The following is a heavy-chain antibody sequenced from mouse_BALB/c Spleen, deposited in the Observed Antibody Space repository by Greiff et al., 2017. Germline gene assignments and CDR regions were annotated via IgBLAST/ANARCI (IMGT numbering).Heavy chain of an antibody. J-gene: IGHJ2*01. CDR3: AKQRTGTGYYFDY. V-gene: IGHV2-6-5*01. Sequence: VQLMESGPGLVAPSQCLSITCTASGFSLTDYGVSWIRQPPGKGLEWLGVIWGGGSTYYNSALKSRLSISKDNSKSQVFLKMNSLQTDDTAMYYCAKQRTGTGYYFDYWGQGTTLTVSS. D-gene: IGHD4-1*01. CDR2: IWGGGST. CDR1: GFSLTDYG.